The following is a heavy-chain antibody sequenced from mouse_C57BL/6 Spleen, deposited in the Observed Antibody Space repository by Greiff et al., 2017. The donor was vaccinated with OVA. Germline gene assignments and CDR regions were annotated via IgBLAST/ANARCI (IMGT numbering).Heavy chain of an antibody. Sequence: QVQLKQSGAELVKPGASVKISCKASGYAFSSYWMNWVKQRPGKGLEWIGQIYPGDGDTNYNGKFKGKATLTADKSSSTAYMQLSSLTYEDSAVYFCARETGTTYYFDYWGQGTTLTVSS. CDR1: GYAFSSYW. J-gene: IGHJ2*01. V-gene: IGHV1-80*01. D-gene: IGHD4-1*01. CDR3: ARETGTTYYFDY. CDR2: IYPGDGDT.